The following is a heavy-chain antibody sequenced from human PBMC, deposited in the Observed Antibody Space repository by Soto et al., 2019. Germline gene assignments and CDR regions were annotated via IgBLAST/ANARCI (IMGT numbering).Heavy chain of an antibody. D-gene: IGHD2-21*01. CDR3: ARPSCGAACYYYGMDV. CDR2: IIPTFGTA. J-gene: IGHJ6*02. V-gene: IGHV1-69*05. Sequence: QVQLVQSGAEVKKPGSSVKVSCKASGGTFSSYTISWVRQAPGQGLEWMGGIIPTFGTADYAQKFQGRVTIAXDESTRKGYMELSSLRSEDTALYYCARPSCGAACYYYGMDVWGQGTAVTVSS. CDR1: GGTFSSYT.